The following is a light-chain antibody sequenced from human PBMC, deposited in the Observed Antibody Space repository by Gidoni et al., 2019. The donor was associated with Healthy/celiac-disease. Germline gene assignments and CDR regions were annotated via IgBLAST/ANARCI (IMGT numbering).Light chain of an antibody. CDR3: QQRSGT. Sequence: IVLTQSPATLTWSPGERAILFCRASQSVSSYLAWYQQKPGQAPRLLIYDASNRATGIPARFSGRGSGTDFTLTISSLEPEDFAVYYCQQRSGTFGQGTKLEIK. CDR2: DAS. V-gene: IGKV3-11*01. CDR1: QSVSSY. J-gene: IGKJ2*01.